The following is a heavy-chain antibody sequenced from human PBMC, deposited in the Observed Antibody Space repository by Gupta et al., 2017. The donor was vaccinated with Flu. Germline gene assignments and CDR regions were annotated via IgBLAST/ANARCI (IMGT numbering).Heavy chain of an antibody. D-gene: IGHD3-10*01. V-gene: IGHV3-33*01. CDR3: ARGENYYGSGTLGYFGMDV. CDR2: IWHDGSIQ. J-gene: IGHJ6*02. CDR1: GFNFSSYG. Sequence: QVQLVESGGGVVQPGRSERLSCATSGFNFSSYGLLWVRQAPGRGLGWVAVIWHDGSIQYYADSVKGRFTISRDNSKNTLYLQMSSLRAEDTAVYYCARGENYYGSGTLGYFGMDVWGQGTTVTVSS.